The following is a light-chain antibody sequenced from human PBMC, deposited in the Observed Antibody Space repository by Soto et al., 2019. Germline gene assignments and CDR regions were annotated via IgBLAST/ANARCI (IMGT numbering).Light chain of an antibody. V-gene: IGKV3-15*01. J-gene: IGKJ5*01. CDR3: QQNKNWPRPT. CDR1: QSITSN. Sequence: EIVMTQSPATLSVSPGERATLSCRASQSITSNLAWYQQKPGQAPRLLIYGASTTATGIPARFSGSGSGTEFILTISSLQSEDFAVYYCQQNKNWPRPTFGLGTRLEIK. CDR2: GAS.